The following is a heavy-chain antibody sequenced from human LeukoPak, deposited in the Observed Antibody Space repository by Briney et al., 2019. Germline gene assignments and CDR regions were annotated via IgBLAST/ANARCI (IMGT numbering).Heavy chain of an antibody. CDR2: IYPGDSDI. CDR3: ARPKEYGDFLDAFDI. D-gene: IGHD4-17*01. Sequence: GESLKISCKGSGYSFTSYWIGWVRQMPGKGLEWMGIIYPGDSDIRYSPSFHGQVTISADKSISTAYLQWSSLKASDTAMYYCARPKEYGDFLDAFDIWGQGTMVTVSS. CDR1: GYSFTSYW. V-gene: IGHV5-51*01. J-gene: IGHJ3*02.